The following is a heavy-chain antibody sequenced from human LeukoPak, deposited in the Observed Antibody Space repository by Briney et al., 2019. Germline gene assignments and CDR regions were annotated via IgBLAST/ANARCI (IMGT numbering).Heavy chain of an antibody. CDR1: GYSFNTYY. CDR2: IKTDSGGT. CDR3: ARDRAPSYYYDSSDYSRLFDY. J-gene: IGHJ4*02. V-gene: IGHV1-18*01. Sequence: ASVTVSCKASGYSFNTYYMNWVRQAPGQGLEWLGWIKTDSGGTNYAQKLQGRVTMTTDTSTNTAYMELRSLRSDDTAVYYCARDRAPSYYYDSSDYSRLFDYGAREPWSPSPQ. D-gene: IGHD3-22*01.